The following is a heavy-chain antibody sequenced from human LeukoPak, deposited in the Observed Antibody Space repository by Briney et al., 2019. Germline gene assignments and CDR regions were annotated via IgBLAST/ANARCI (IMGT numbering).Heavy chain of an antibody. CDR3: AKRGSIFGKKNWFDP. CDR2: ISYDGSNK. V-gene: IGHV3-30*18. CDR1: GFTFSSYG. Sequence: GRSLRLSCAASGFTFSSYGMHWVRQAPVKGLEWVAVISYDGSNKYYADSVRGRFTISRDNSKNTLYLQMNSLRAEDTAVYYCAKRGSIFGKKNWFDPWGQGTLVTVSS. J-gene: IGHJ5*02. D-gene: IGHD3-10*02.